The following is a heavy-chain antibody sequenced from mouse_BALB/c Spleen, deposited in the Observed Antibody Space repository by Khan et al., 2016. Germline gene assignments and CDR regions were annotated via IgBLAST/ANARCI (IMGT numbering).Heavy chain of an antibody. CDR1: GFTFSTYA. D-gene: IGHD1-1*01. V-gene: IGHV5-6-5*01. Sequence: EVQLQESGGGLVKPGGSLKLSCAASGFTFSTYAMSWVRQTPEKRLEWVASISSGGTTYYPDSLKGRFTISRDNARNILYVQMSSLRSGDTGMYYCARGVTTVVDYFDYWGQGTTLTVSS. J-gene: IGHJ2*01. CDR3: ARGVTTVVDYFDY. CDR2: ISSGGTT.